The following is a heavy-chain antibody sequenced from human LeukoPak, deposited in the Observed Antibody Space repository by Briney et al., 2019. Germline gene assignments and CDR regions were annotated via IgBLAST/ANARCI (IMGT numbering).Heavy chain of an antibody. Sequence: GGSLRLSCAASGFTFSDHYMDWVRQAPGKGLEWISYISGGSATIYYADSVKGRFTISRDNARNSLYLQINSLRPEDTATYYCARRGSSYYFYALDVWGQGTTVTVSS. D-gene: IGHD1-26*01. V-gene: IGHV3-11*01. CDR3: ARRGSSYYFYALDV. J-gene: IGHJ6*02. CDR1: GFTFSDHY. CDR2: ISGGSATI.